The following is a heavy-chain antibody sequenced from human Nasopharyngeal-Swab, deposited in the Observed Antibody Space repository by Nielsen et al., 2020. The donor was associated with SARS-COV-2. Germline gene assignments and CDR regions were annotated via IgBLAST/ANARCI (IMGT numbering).Heavy chain of an antibody. D-gene: IGHD3-10*01. V-gene: IGHV3-9*01. CDR2: ISWNSGSI. CDR3: AKAPTMVRGVLDY. J-gene: IGHJ4*02. Sequence: GGSLRLSCAASGFTFDDYAMHWVRQAPGKGLEWVSGISWNSGSIGYVDSVKGRFTISRDNAKNSLYLQMNSLRAEDTALYYCAKAPTMVRGVLDYWGQGTLVTVSS. CDR1: GFTFDDYA.